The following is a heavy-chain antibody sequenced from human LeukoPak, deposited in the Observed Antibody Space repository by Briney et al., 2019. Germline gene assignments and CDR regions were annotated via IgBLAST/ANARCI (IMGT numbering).Heavy chain of an antibody. Sequence: RAGGSLRLSCAASGFTFSSYGMHWVRQAPGKGLEWVAVIWYDGSNKYYADSVKGRFTISRDNSKNTLYLQMNSLRAEDTAVYYCAGSRSTSWGVFDYWGQGTLVTVSS. V-gene: IGHV3-33*01. D-gene: IGHD2-2*01. J-gene: IGHJ4*02. CDR2: IWYDGSNK. CDR3: AGSRSTSWGVFDY. CDR1: GFTFSSYG.